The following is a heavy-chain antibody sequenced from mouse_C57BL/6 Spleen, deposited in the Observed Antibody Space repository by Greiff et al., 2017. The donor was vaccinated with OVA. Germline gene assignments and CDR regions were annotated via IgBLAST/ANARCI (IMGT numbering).Heavy chain of an antibody. J-gene: IGHJ3*01. V-gene: IGHV1-72*01. CDR3: AIDYPAWFAY. Sequence: QVQLPPPGAELVKPGASVKLSCKASGYTFTSYWMHWVKQRPGRGLGWIGRIDPNSGGTKYNEKFKSKATLTVDKPSSTAYMQLSSLTSEDSAVYYCAIDYPAWFAYWGQGTLVTVSA. D-gene: IGHD2-4*01. CDR1: GYTFTSYW. CDR2: IDPNSGGT.